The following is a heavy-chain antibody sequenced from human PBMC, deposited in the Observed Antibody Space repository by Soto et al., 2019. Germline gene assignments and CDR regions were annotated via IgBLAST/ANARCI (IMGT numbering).Heavy chain of an antibody. D-gene: IGHD1-1*01. Sequence: QSGGSLRLSCATSGFTFSRYFMHWVRQPPGTGPEWVAQISSDGRTKFYADSVKGRFTISRDNSEDTVYVQMNSLRGDDTAVYFCARGFNEAPGVADYWVQGT. J-gene: IGHJ4*02. V-gene: IGHV3-30-3*01. CDR1: GFTFSRYF. CDR2: ISSDGRTK. CDR3: ARGFNEAPGVADY.